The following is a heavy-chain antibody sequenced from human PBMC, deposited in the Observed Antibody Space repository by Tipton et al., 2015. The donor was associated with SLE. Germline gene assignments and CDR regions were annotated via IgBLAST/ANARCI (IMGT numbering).Heavy chain of an antibody. CDR2: IGSNGGST. J-gene: IGHJ3*02. CDR1: GFRFSSYA. CDR3: ARSSLGYFDWTSDPGAFDM. Sequence: SLRLSCAASGFRFSSYAMHWVRQAPGKGLEYVSGIGSNGGSTYYADSVKGRFTISRDNSKNTLYLQMGSLRAEDMAVYYCARSSLGYFDWTSDPGAFDMWGQGTLVSVS. D-gene: IGHD3-9*01. V-gene: IGHV3-64*02.